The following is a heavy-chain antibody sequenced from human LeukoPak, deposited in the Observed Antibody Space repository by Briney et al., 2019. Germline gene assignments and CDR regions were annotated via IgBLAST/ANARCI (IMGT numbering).Heavy chain of an antibody. D-gene: IGHD3-9*01. V-gene: IGHV3-23*01. CDR2: ITGSGDTT. J-gene: IGHJ4*02. Sequence: PGASLRLSCAASGFIFRNYAMSWVRQPPGKGLEWVSAITGSGDTTYYADSVKGRFTISRDNSKNTLYVEMNTLRAEDTAVYYCAKWGDYDILTGYYVSDFWGQGTLVTVSS. CDR3: AKWGDYDILTGYYVSDF. CDR1: GFIFRNYA.